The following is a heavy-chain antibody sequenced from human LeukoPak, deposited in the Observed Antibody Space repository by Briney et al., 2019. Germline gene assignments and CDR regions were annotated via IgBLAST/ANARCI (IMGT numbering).Heavy chain of an antibody. V-gene: IGHV4-39*07. Sequence: PSETLSLTCTVSGGSISSSSYYWGWIRQPPGKGLEWIGEINHSGSTNYNPSLKSRVTISVDTSKNQFSLKPSSVTAADTAVYYCASSFYCSGGSCTDNWFDPWGQGTLVTVSS. CDR3: ASSFYCSGGSCTDNWFDP. D-gene: IGHD2-15*01. CDR1: GGSISSSSYY. CDR2: INHSGST. J-gene: IGHJ5*02.